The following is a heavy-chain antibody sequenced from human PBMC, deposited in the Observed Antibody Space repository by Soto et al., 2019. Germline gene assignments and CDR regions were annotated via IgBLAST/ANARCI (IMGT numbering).Heavy chain of an antibody. D-gene: IGHD3-10*01. CDR1: GASLRSGTYY. J-gene: IGHJ4*02. Sequence: PSETLSLTCTVSGASLRSGTYYWSWIRQPPGKGLEWIGYISHSGRTNYAPSLKSRLTMSVDTSQNQFSLQLNSVTPADTAVYFCSYGSSFDYWGQGTLVTVSS. V-gene: IGHV4-61*01. CDR3: SYGSSFDY. CDR2: ISHSGRT.